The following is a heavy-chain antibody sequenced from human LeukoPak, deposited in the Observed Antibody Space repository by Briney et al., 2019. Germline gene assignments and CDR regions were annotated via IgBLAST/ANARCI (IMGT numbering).Heavy chain of an antibody. CDR1: GYTFTSYS. CDR2: ISAYNGNT. V-gene: IGHV1-18*01. J-gene: IGHJ6*02. Sequence: ASVKVSCKASGYTFTSYSISWVRQAPGQGLEWMGWISAYNGNTNYAQKLQGRVTMTTDTSTSTAYMGLRSLRSDDTAVYYCARDQGYSSSWYGGYYGMDVWGQGTTVTVSS. CDR3: ARDQGYSSSWYGGYYGMDV. D-gene: IGHD6-13*01.